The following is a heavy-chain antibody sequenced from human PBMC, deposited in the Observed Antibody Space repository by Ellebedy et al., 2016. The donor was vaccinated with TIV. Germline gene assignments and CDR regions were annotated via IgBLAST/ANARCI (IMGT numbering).Heavy chain of an antibody. J-gene: IGHJ3*02. D-gene: IGHD3-22*01. Sequence: AASVKVSCKASGGTFINYALSWVRQAPGQGLEWMGGIIPMFGKANYTQKFQGRVTITADESTTTAHMELSSLRAEDTAVYYCARGGGRVWLYSFDMWGQGTMVTVSS. CDR2: IIPMFGKA. CDR1: GGTFINYA. V-gene: IGHV1-69*13. CDR3: ARGGGRVWLYSFDM.